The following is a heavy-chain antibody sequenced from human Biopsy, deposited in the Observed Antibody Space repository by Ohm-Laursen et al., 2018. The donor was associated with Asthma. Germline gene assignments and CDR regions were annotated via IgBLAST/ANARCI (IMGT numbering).Heavy chain of an antibody. CDR3: AKGHGDYVFPYFQH. CDR2: IWYDGSNK. D-gene: IGHD4-17*01. V-gene: IGHV3-33*06. J-gene: IGHJ1*01. Sequence: SLRLSCTASGFTFSSYGMHWVRQAPGKGLEWVAVIWYDGSNKYYADSVKGRFTISRDNSKNTLYLQMNSLRAEDTAVYYCAKGHGDYVFPYFQHWGQGTLVTVSS. CDR1: GFTFSSYG.